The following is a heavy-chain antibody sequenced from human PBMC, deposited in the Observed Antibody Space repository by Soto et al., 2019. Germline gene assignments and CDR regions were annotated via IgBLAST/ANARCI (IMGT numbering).Heavy chain of an antibody. Sequence: QVQLVESGGGVVQPGGSLRLSCAASGFTFSSYGMHWVRQAPGKGLEWVAVISYDGSNKYYADSVKGRFTISRDNSKNTLYLQMNSLRAEDTAVYYCAPYSSSWSAPFDYWGQGTLVTVSS. CDR2: ISYDGSNK. CDR1: GFTFSSYG. D-gene: IGHD6-13*01. V-gene: IGHV3-30*03. J-gene: IGHJ4*02. CDR3: APYSSSWSAPFDY.